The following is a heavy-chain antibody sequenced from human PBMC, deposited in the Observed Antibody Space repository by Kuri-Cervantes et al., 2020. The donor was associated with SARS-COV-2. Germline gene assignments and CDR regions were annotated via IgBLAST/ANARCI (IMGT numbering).Heavy chain of an antibody. J-gene: IGHJ6*03. CDR2: IIPILGTA. CDR3: ARAFEGYYYYMDV. CDR1: GGTFSSYA. V-gene: IGHV1-69*13. Sequence: SVKVSCKASGGTFSSYALSWVRQAPGQGLEWMGGIIPILGTANYAQKFLGSVTITADESTSTAYMELSSLRSEDTAVYYCARAFEGYYYYMDVWGKGTTVTVSS.